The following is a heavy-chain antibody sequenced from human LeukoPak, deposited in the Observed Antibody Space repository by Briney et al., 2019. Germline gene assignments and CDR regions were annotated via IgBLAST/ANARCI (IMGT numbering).Heavy chain of an antibody. D-gene: IGHD5-18*01. CDR2: INPNSGGT. J-gene: IGHJ6*03. CDR3: ARDGIQQWFGYMDV. CDR1: GYSFTSYY. V-gene: IGHV1-2*02. Sequence: WASVKVSCKASGYSFTSYYMHWVRQAPGQGLEWMGWINPNSGGTDYAQKFQGRVTMTRDTSISTVYMELSGLRSDDTAVYYCARDGIQQWFGYMDVWGKGTTVTISS.